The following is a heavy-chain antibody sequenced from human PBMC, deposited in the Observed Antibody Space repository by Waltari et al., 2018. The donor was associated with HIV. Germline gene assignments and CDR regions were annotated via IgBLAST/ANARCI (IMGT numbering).Heavy chain of an antibody. Sequence: QLQLQESGPGLAKPSETLSPTCTVSGGSITRRRYDWGWISPPPGKGLEWIGSIYYSGSTYYNPSLKSRVTISVDTSKTQFSLKLSSVTDADTAVYYCARLPNDFWSGYEGLCYFDYWGQGTLVTVSS. CDR2: IYYSGST. V-gene: IGHV4-39*01. J-gene: IGHJ4*02. D-gene: IGHD3-3*01. CDR1: GGSITRRRYD. CDR3: ARLPNDFWSGYEGLCYFDY.